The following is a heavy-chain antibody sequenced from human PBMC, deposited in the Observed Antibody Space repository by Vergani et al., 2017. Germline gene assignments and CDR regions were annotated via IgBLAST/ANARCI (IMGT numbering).Heavy chain of an antibody. CDR1: GFSFNSYW. CDR2: IKSDGSIT. CDR3: ARARCIETCYMSNWLDS. J-gene: IGHJ5*01. Sequence: DVHLAESGGGFFQPGGSLRLSCSASGFSFNSYWMHWVRQVPGKGLLWVSRIKSDGSITAYADSVKGRFTISRDNAQNTLYLQMNSLRVEDTGVYYCARARCIETCYMSNWLDSWGQGPLVTVSS. D-gene: IGHD3-9*01. V-gene: IGHV3-74*03.